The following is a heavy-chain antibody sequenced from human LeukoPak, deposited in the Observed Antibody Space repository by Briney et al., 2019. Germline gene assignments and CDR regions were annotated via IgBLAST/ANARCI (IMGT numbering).Heavy chain of an antibody. V-gene: IGHV4-4*07. J-gene: IGHJ4*01. D-gene: IGHD4-11*01. CDR2: IYVTGRT. CDR3: AKGPYTNFFDS. CDR1: GGSISTSY. Sequence: PSETLSLTCTVSGGSISTSYWSWIRQSAGKGLEWIGCIYVTGRTNYNPSLESRVTVSLDTSKNQFSLKLRSVTAADTAVYYCAKGPYTNFFDSWGHGTLVTVSS.